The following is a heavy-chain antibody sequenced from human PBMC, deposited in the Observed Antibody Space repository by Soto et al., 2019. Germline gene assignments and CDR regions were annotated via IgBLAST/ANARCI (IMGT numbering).Heavy chain of an antibody. Sequence: QVQLVESGGGVVQPGRSLRLSCAASGFTYSTFGMHWVRQAPGKGLEWVAVIAADGLAQYYADSVEGRFTISRDNSENTLFLQMNNLGAEDKAVYYCAKEFFSPQAYWFFDLRGRGTLVTVSS. CDR3: AKEFFSPQAYWFFDL. J-gene: IGHJ2*01. V-gene: IGHV3-30*18. D-gene: IGHD3-3*01. CDR2: IAADGLAQ. CDR1: GFTYSTFG.